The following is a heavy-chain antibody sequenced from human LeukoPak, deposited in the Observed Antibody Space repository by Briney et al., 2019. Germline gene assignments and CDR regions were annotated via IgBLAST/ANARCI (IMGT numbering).Heavy chain of an antibody. CDR1: GYTMNSGYY. V-gene: IGHV4-34*01. D-gene: IGHD3-10*01. CDR2: TTHSGST. CDR3: ARGPAYSWLRSGSVCFFDF. Sequence: SETLSLTCNVSGYTMNSGYYWSWIRQTPGSGLEWIGETTHSGSTDYNPSLKSRVSVSVDTSKNQFSLRLTSVTVADTAVYYCARGPAYSWLRSGSVCFFDFWGQGVLVTVSS. J-gene: IGHJ4*02.